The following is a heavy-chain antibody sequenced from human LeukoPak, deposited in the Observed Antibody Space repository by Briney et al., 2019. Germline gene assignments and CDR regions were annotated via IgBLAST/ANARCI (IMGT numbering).Heavy chain of an antibody. Sequence: ASVKVSCKASGYTFTSYDINWVRQATGQGLEWMGWMNPNSGNIGYAQKFQGRVTMTRNTSISTAYMELSSLRSEDTAVYYCARALRYFDWLPAPDDAFDIWGQGTMVTVSS. CDR2: MNPNSGNI. V-gene: IGHV1-8*01. J-gene: IGHJ3*02. CDR3: ARALRYFDWLPAPDDAFDI. CDR1: GYTFTSYD. D-gene: IGHD3-9*01.